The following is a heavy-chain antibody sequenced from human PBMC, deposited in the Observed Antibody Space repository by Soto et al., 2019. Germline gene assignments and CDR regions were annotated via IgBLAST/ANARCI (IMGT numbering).Heavy chain of an antibody. V-gene: IGHV3-30-3*01. CDR1: GFTFSSYA. D-gene: IGHD3-3*01. CDR2: ISYDGSNK. Sequence: GGSLRLSCAASGFTFSSYAMHWVRQAPGKGLEWVAVISYDGSNKYYADSVKGRFTISRDNSKNTLYLQMNSLRAEDTAVYYCARSPPPPSYYDFWSGYYGFDYWGQGTLVTVSS. J-gene: IGHJ4*02. CDR3: ARSPPPPSYYDFWSGYYGFDY.